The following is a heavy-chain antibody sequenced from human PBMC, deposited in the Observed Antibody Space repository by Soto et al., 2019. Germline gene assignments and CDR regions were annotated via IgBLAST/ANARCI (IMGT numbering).Heavy chain of an antibody. CDR2: ISSISDNT. D-gene: IGHD2-21*02. CDR1: GFSFSDYS. Sequence: EVQLVESGGGLVFPGGSLRLSCVASGFSFSDYSMNWVRQAPGKGLEWVSYISSISDNTQYADSVKGRFTVSRDNAKNSLFLQMDSLRDEDTALYYCARLPKGSLVTAWGQGTLVTVSS. J-gene: IGHJ4*02. V-gene: IGHV3-48*02. CDR3: ARLPKGSLVTA.